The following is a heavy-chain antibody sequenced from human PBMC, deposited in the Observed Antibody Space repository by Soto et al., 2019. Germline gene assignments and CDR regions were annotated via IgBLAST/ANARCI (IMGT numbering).Heavy chain of an antibody. J-gene: IGHJ5*02. D-gene: IGHD3-3*01. CDR1: GGSFSGYY. Sequence: PSETLSLTCAVYGGSFSGYYWSWIRQPPGKGLEWIGEINHSGSTNYNPSLKSRVTISVDTSKNQFSLKLSSVTAADTAVYYCARGLRFWSGYYIRRWFDPWGQGTLVTVSS. CDR2: INHSGST. CDR3: ARGLRFWSGYYIRRWFDP. V-gene: IGHV4-34*01.